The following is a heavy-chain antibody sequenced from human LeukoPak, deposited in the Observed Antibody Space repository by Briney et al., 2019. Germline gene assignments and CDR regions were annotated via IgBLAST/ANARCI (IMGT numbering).Heavy chain of an antibody. CDR1: GFSFSSYW. J-gene: IGHJ3*02. D-gene: IGHD3-3*02. CDR3: ARGINSAFDI. CDR2: IKEDGSEK. V-gene: IGHV3-7*04. Sequence: PGGSLRLSCAASGFSFSSYWMNWVRQAPGKGLEWVANIKEDGSEKYYVDSVKGRFTISRDNAKNSLDLQMNSLRAEDTAVYYCARGINSAFDIWGQGTVVTVSS.